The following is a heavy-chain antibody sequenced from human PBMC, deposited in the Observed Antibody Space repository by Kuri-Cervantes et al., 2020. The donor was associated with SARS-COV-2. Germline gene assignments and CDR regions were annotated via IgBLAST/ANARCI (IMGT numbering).Heavy chain of an antibody. CDR2: IYYSGST. D-gene: IGHD3-3*01. Sequence: SETLSLTCIVSGVAIDSNSYYWVWIRQPPGKGLEWIGGIYYSGSTYHNPSLKSRVTLSADTSKNQFSLKLSSVTAADTAVYYCARDQGSGNPALDACDIWGQGTTVTVSS. J-gene: IGHJ3*02. CDR3: ARDQGSGNPALDACDI. CDR1: GVAIDSNSYY. V-gene: IGHV4-39*02.